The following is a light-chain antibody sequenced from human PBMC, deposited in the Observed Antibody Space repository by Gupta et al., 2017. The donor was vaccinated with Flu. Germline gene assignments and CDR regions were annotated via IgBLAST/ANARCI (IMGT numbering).Light chain of an antibody. CDR3: QQHHGCPPSYT. J-gene: IGKJ2*01. Sequence: IIMTQSPVTLSVSEGERATLTCSDSQRFSSDLSLYQHKPGQAPRLLIFGASTRATGIPGRFRGSGSGTDFTLTITNLQSEDFGVYYCQQHHGCPPSYTFGQGTKLEI. V-gene: IGKV3D-15*01. CDR2: GAS. CDR1: QRFSSD.